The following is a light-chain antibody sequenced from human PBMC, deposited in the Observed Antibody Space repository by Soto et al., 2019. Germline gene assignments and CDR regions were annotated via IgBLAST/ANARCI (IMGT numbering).Light chain of an antibody. CDR2: GAY. CDR1: QSVSSSY. CDR3: KQYNNWPRT. J-gene: IGKJ1*01. Sequence: EIVLTQSPGTLSLSPGERATLSCRASQSVSSSYLAWYQQKPGQAPRLLIYGAYSRATGIQDRFSGSGSGTDFTLTIRRLEPEDFAVYYCKQYNNWPRTFGQGTKVDIK. V-gene: IGKV3-20*01.